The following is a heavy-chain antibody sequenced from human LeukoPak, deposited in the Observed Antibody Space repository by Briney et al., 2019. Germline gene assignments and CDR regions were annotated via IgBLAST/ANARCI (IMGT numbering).Heavy chain of an antibody. D-gene: IGHD3-16*01. J-gene: IGHJ5*02. CDR2: IKQDGSEK. CDR3: VRDGGTDWYDP. V-gene: IGHV3-7*01. Sequence: GGSLRLSCAASGFSVSDYWMTSVRQAPGKGLEWVANIKQDGSEKTYVDSVKGRFTISRDNAKNSLYLQMNSLRVEDTAMYYCVRDGGTDWYDPRGQGTLVTVFS. CDR1: GFSVSDYW.